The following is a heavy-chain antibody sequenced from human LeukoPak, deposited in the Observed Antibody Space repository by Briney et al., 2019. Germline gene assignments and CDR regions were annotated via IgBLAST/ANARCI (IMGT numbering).Heavy chain of an antibody. V-gene: IGHV3-30*18. CDR3: AKFKFMVRGVIRSGMDV. Sequence: GGSLRLSCAASGFTFSSYGMHWVRQAPGKGLEWVAGISYDGSNKYYADSVTGRFTISRDNSKNTLYPQMNSLRAEDTDVYYCAKFKFMVRGVIRSGMDVWGQGTTVTVSS. D-gene: IGHD3-10*01. CDR1: GFTFSSYG. J-gene: IGHJ6*02. CDR2: ISYDGSNK.